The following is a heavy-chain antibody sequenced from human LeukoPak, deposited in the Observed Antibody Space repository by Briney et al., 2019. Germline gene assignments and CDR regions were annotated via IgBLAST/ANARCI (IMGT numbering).Heavy chain of an antibody. CDR3: AKGNWYFDL. J-gene: IGHJ2*01. V-gene: IGHV3-23*01. CDR2: ISGSGGRT. Sequence: PGGSLRLSCAASGFTFSNYVMGWVRQAPGKGLEWVSTISGSGGRTYYADSVKGRFTISRDNSKNTLYLQVNSLRAEDTAVYYCAKGNWYFDLWGRGTLVTVSS. CDR1: GFTFSNYV.